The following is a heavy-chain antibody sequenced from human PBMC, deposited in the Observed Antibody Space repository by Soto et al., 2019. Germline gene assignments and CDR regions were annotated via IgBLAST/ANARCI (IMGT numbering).Heavy chain of an antibody. CDR2: IHHSGST. Sequence: QLQLQESGPGLVQPSETLSLTCTVSGGFISDSTYYWGWIRQPPGKGLEWIGSIHHSGSTSYNPSLRSRVTIFADTSKNDFSLKLTSVTAADTAVYYCARRGRLSQWWSGMDVWGQGTTVTVSS. D-gene: IGHD2-15*01. CDR1: GGFISDSTYY. CDR3: ARRGRLSQWWSGMDV. J-gene: IGHJ6*02. V-gene: IGHV4-39*02.